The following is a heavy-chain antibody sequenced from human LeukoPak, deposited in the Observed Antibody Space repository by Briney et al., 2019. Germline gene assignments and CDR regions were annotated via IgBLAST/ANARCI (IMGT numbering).Heavy chain of an antibody. D-gene: IGHD3-22*01. CDR1: GYTFTSYG. CDR2: ISAYNGNT. V-gene: IGHV1-18*01. Sequence: ASVKVSCKASGYTFTSYGISWVRQAPGQGLEGMGWISAYNGNTNYAQKLQGRVTMTTDTSTSTAYMELRSLRSDDTAVYYCARGFDTMIAYAPGYYFDYWGQGTLVTVSS. CDR3: ARGFDTMIAYAPGYYFDY. J-gene: IGHJ4*02.